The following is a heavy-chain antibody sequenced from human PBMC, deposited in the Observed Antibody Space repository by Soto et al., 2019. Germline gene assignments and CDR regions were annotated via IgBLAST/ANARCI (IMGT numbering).Heavy chain of an antibody. V-gene: IGHV1-69*01. CDR2: IIPISDTT. CDR1: GGTFSSYA. D-gene: IGHD2-2*01. Sequence: QVQLVQSGAEVKKPGSSVKVSCKASGGTFSSYAISWVRQAPGQGLEWMGGIIPISDTTNYAQKFQGGVTIPADESTSTAYMELSSLRSEDTAVYYCARSQGSSTSLEIYYYYYYGMDVWGQGTTVTVSS. CDR3: ARSQGSSTSLEIYYYYYYGMDV. J-gene: IGHJ6*02.